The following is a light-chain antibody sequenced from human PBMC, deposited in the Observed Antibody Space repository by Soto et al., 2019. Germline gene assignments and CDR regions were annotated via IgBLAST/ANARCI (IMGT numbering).Light chain of an antibody. J-gene: IGLJ1*01. V-gene: IGLV2-14*03. Sequence: QSVLTQPASVSGSSGQSITISWTGTSSDVGGYNYVSSYQHHPGKAPKLIIYDVSNRPSGVSIRFSGSKSDNTASLTISGLQPEDEADYHCSSYTTSNTRQIVFGTGTKVTVL. CDR3: SSYTTSNTRQIV. CDR1: SSDVGGYNY. CDR2: DVS.